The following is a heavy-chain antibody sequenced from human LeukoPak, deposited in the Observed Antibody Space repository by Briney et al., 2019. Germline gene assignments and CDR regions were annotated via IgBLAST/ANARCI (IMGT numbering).Heavy chain of an antibody. CDR1: GFTFSHYG. V-gene: IGHV3-30*18. Sequence: GRSLRLSCAASGFTFSHYGMHWVHQAPGKGLDWVAVISYDGSNKYYADSVRGRFTISRDNSKNTLYLQVNSLRAEDTAVYYCAKDSGGTHYYDSTAYGRTNNFDYWGQGTLVTVSS. CDR2: ISYDGSNK. D-gene: IGHD3-22*01. J-gene: IGHJ4*02. CDR3: AKDSGGTHYYDSTAYGRTNNFDY.